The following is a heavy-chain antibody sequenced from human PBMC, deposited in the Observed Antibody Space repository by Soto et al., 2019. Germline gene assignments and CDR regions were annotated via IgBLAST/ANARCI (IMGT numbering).Heavy chain of an antibody. CDR2: ISYDGSNK. Sequence: QVQLVESGGGVVQPGRSLRLSCAASGFTFSSYGMHWVRQAPGKGLEWVAVISYDGSNKYYADSVKGRVTISRDNSKNTLYLQMNSLRAEETAVYYCAKDGIAYCGGACYFDYWGQGTLVTVSS. CDR1: GFTFSSYG. CDR3: AKDGIAYCGGACYFDY. D-gene: IGHD2-21*02. V-gene: IGHV3-30*18. J-gene: IGHJ4*02.